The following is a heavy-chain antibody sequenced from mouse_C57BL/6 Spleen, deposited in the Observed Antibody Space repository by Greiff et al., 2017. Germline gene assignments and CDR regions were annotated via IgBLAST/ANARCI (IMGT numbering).Heavy chain of an antibody. CDR3: AKGAAQAPYAMDY. CDR1: GYTFTSYW. V-gene: IGHV1-69*01. Sequence: QVQLQQPGAELVMPGASVKLSCKASGYTFTSYWMHWVKQRPGQGLEWIGEIDPSDSYTNYNQKFKGKSTLTVDKSSSTAYMQLSSLTSEDSAVYYCAKGAAQAPYAMDYWGQGTSVTVSS. CDR2: IDPSDSYT. D-gene: IGHD3-2*02. J-gene: IGHJ4*01.